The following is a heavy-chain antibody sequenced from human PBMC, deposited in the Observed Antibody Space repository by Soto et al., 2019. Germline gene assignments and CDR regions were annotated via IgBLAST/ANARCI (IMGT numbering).Heavy chain of an antibody. J-gene: IGHJ6*02. D-gene: IGHD3-10*01. CDR2: IYPGDSDT. CDR1: GYSFTSYW. V-gene: IGHV5-51*01. CDR3: ARPRYYGSGSYYKVDHYVMDF. Sequence: PGESLKISCKGSGYSFTSYWIGWVRQMPGKGLEWMGIIYPGDSDTRYSPSFQGQVTISADKSIRTAYLQWSSLKASDTAMYYCARPRYYGSGSYYKVDHYVMDFWGQGSTVIVSS.